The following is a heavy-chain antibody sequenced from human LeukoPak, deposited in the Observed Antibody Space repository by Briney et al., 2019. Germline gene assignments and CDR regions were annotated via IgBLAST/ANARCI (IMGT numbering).Heavy chain of an antibody. CDR1: GYTFTAYY. Sequence: ASVKVSCKASGYTFTAYYIQWVRQAPGQGLEWMGTIRPGDTSTTYAQKFQGRVTMTWDMSTTTGYMELSSLRSDDTAVYYCVREKSGGTYDYWGQGTLVTVSS. CDR2: IRPGDTST. CDR3: VREKSGGTYDY. D-gene: IGHD3-16*01. V-gene: IGHV1-46*01. J-gene: IGHJ4*02.